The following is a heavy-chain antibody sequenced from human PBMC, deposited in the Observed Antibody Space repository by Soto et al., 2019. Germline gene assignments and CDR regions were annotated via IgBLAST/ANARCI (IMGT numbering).Heavy chain of an antibody. CDR3: ARGPSPLAY. J-gene: IGHJ4*02. D-gene: IGHD6-6*01. CDR2: TYYRSRWYS. CDR1: GDSVSSNSAA. V-gene: IGHV6-1*01. Sequence: PSQTLSLTCAVSGDSVSSNSAAWNWIRQSPSRGLEWLGRTYYRSRWYSDYAGSVKSRITINADTSKNQFSLHLNSVTPQDTAVYYCARGPSPLAYWGQGTLVTVSS.